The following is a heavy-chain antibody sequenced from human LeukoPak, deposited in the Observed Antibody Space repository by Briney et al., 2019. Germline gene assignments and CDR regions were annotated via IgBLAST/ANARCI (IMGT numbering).Heavy chain of an antibody. CDR1: GFTFSNYY. CDR3: AKDLSGHWCIDY. D-gene: IGHD4/OR15-4a*01. J-gene: IGHJ4*02. Sequence: GGSLRLSCVASGFTFSNYYMHWVRQAPGKGLEWVAIISDDGERKFYADSVRGRITISRDKSKNTLFLQMNSLRADDTAVYFCAKDLSGHWCIDYWGQGTLVTVSS. CDR2: ISDDGERK. V-gene: IGHV3-30*18.